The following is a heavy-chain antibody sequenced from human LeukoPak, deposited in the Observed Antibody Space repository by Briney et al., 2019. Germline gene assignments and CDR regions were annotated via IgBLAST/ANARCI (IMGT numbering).Heavy chain of an antibody. CDR3: AARPGGDYYDSSGYYFDY. D-gene: IGHD3-22*01. CDR2: ISGSGGST. V-gene: IGHV3-23*01. J-gene: IGHJ4*02. CDR1: GFTFSSYA. Sequence: PGGSLRLSCAASGFTFSSYAMSWVRQAPGKGLEWVSAISGSGGSTYYADSVKGRFTLSRDNSKNTLYLQMNSLRAEDTAVYYCAARPGGDYYDSSGYYFDYWGQGTLVTVSS.